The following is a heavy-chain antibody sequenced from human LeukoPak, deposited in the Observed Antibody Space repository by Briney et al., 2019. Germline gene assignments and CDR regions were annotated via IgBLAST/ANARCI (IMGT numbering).Heavy chain of an antibody. V-gene: IGHV3-23*01. CDR3: ARDLWLYDILTGYPPLDY. D-gene: IGHD3-9*01. Sequence: GGSLRLSCAASGFTFSSYAMSWVRQAPGKGLEWVSAISGSGGSTYYADSVKGRFTISRDNAKNSLYLQMNSLRAEDTAVYYCARDLWLYDILTGYPPLDYWGQGTLVTVSS. CDR2: ISGSGGST. CDR1: GFTFSSYA. J-gene: IGHJ4*02.